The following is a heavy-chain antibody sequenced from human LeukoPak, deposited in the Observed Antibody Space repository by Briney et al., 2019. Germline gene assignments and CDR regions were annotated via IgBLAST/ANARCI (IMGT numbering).Heavy chain of an antibody. D-gene: IGHD5-24*01. CDR3: TRRGDGYNLKD. CDR2: ISSSGFTI. J-gene: IGHJ4*02. CDR1: GFTFSDYY. Sequence: GGSLRLSCAASGFTFSDYYMSWIRQAPGKGLEWVSYISSSGFTIYFADSVKGRFTISRDNAKNSLYLQMNSLRAEDTAVYYCTRRGDGYNLKDWGQGTLVTVSS. V-gene: IGHV3-11*01.